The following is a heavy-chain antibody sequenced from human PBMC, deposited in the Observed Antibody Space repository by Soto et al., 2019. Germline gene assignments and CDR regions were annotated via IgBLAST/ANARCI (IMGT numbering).Heavy chain of an antibody. CDR1: GGTFSSYA. J-gene: IGHJ6*02. V-gene: IGHV1-69*13. CDR3: ARGRVVVVAATRYYGMDV. CDR2: IIPIFGTA. Sequence: SVKVSCKASGGTFSSYAISWVRQAPGQGLEWMGGIIPIFGTANYAQKFQGRATITADESTSTAYMELSSLRSEDTAVYYCARGRVVVVAATRYYGMDVWGQGTTVTVSS. D-gene: IGHD2-15*01.